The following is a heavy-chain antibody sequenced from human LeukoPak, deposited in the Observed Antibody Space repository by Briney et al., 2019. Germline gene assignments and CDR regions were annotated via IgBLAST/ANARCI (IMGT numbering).Heavy chain of an antibody. D-gene: IGHD6-13*01. CDR2: IYYSGST. Sequence: SETLSLTCAVYGGSFSGYYWSWIRQPPGKGLEWIGYIYYSGSTNYNPSLKSRVTISVDTSKNQFSLKLSSVTAADTAVYYCARTPGIAAESGAFDIWGQGTMVTVSS. CDR3: ARTPGIAAESGAFDI. CDR1: GGSFSGYY. V-gene: IGHV4-59*01. J-gene: IGHJ3*02.